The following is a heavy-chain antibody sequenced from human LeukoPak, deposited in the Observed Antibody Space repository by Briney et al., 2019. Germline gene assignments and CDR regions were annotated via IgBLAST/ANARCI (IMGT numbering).Heavy chain of an antibody. CDR3: ARLIVVVPAAAFDP. Sequence: PSETLSLTCAVYGGSLSGYNWSWIRQPPGKGLEWIGEMNHSGSTNYNPSLKSRVTISVDTSKNQFSPKLSSVTAADTAVYYCARLIVVVPAAAFDPWGQGTLVTVSS. J-gene: IGHJ5*02. D-gene: IGHD2-2*01. CDR1: GGSLSGYN. CDR2: MNHSGST. V-gene: IGHV4-34*01.